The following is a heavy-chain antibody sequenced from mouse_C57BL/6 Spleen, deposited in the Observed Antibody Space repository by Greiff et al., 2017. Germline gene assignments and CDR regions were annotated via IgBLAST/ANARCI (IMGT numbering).Heavy chain of an antibody. CDR1: GFTFTDYY. V-gene: IGHV7-3*01. J-gene: IGHJ2*01. CDR2: IRNKANGYTT. CDR3: ARYYGKYFDY. Sequence: DVKLVESGGGLVQPGGSLSLSCAASGFTFTDYYMSWVRQPPGKALEWLGFIRNKANGYTTEYSASVQGRFTISRDNSQSILYLQMNALRAEDSATYYCARYYGKYFDYWGQGTTLTVSS. D-gene: IGHD2-1*01.